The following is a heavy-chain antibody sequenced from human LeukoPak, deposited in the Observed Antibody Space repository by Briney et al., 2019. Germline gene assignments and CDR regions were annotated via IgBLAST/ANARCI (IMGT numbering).Heavy chain of an antibody. Sequence: GRSLRLSCAASGFTFSSYGMHWVRQAPGKGLEWVAVISYDGSNKYYTDSVKGRFTISRDNSKNTLYLQMSSLRPEDTAVYYCAKEGRWLQLGGAFDIWGQGTMVTVSS. CDR3: AKEGRWLQLGGAFDI. CDR1: GFTFSSYG. D-gene: IGHD5-24*01. J-gene: IGHJ3*02. CDR2: ISYDGSNK. V-gene: IGHV3-30*18.